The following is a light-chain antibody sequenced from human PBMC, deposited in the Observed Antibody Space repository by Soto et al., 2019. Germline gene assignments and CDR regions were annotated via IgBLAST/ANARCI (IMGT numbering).Light chain of an antibody. V-gene: IGLV2-14*01. J-gene: IGLJ1*01. CDR3: SSYTSDNRDYV. CDR2: EFS. Sequence: QSSLTHPASVSWSRGHSVTISFTGTSSYVGAYTSVCWYQQHPVKAPKLIIYEFSNRPTGISTRLYGSKSASTDSLTISGLQAEDEAHYYCSSYTSDNRDYVFATGTKV. CDR1: SSYVGAYTS.